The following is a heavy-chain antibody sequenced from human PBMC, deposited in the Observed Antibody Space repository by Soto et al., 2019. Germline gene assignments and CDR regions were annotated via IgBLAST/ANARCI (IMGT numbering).Heavy chain of an antibody. V-gene: IGHV4-61*01. CDR1: GGSVSSGSYY. CDR2: IYYSGST. J-gene: IGHJ3*02. D-gene: IGHD3-10*01. Sequence: PSETLSLTCTVSGGSVSSGSYYWSWIRQPPGKGLEWIGYIYYSGSTNYNPSLKSRVTISVDTSKNQFSLKLSSVTAADTAVYYCARDKVEGGSGSFDIWGQGTMVTVSS. CDR3: ARDKVEGGSGSFDI.